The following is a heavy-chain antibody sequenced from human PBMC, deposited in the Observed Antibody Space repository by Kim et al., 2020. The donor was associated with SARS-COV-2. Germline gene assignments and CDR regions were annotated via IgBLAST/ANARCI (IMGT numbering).Heavy chain of an antibody. CDR1: GGSISSSSYY. CDR2: IYYSGST. J-gene: IGHJ4*02. D-gene: IGHD6-6*01. Sequence: SETLSLTCTVSGGSISSSSYYWGWIRQPPGKGLEWIGSIYYSGSTYYNPSLKSRVTISVDTSKNQFSLKLSSVTAADTAVYYCARALRISSYAEFFDYWGQGTLVTVSS. CDR3: ARALRISSYAEFFDY. V-gene: IGHV4-39*07.